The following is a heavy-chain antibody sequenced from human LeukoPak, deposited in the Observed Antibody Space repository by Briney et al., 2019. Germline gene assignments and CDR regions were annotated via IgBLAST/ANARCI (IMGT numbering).Heavy chain of an antibody. CDR1: GGTFSCYA. Sequence: ASVKVSCKASGGTFSCYAISWVRQAPGPGLEWMGRIIPILGIANYAQKFQGRVTITADKSTSTAYMELSSLRSEDTAVYYCARVRGIAVAGIYYYYGMDVWGQGTTVTVSS. D-gene: IGHD6-19*01. CDR3: ARVRGIAVAGIYYYYGMDV. V-gene: IGHV1-69*04. CDR2: IIPILGIA. J-gene: IGHJ6*02.